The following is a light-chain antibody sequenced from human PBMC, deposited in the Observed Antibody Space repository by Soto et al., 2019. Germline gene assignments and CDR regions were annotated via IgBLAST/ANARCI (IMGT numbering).Light chain of an antibody. V-gene: IGKV3-20*01. CDR2: GAF. CDR3: QQPWT. J-gene: IGKJ1*01. Sequence: EIVLTQSPGTLSLSPGERATLSCRASQSISSSYLTWYQQKPGQAPRLLIYGAFHRATGIPDRFSGSGSETDFTLTISRLEPEDFAVYYCQQPWTFGQGTKVEIK. CDR1: QSISSSY.